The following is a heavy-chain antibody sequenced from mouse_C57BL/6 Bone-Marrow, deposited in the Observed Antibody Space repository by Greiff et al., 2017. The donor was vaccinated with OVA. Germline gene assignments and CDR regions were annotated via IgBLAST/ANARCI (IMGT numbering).Heavy chain of an antibody. D-gene: IGHD4-1*01. Sequence: QVHVKQSGAELARPGASVKLSCKASGYTFTSYGISWVKQRTGQGLEWIGEIYPRSGNTYYTEKFKGKATLTADKSSSTAYMELRSLTSEDSAVYFCARANCHRDWYFDVWGTGTTVTVSS. CDR2: IYPRSGNT. CDR1: GYTFTSYG. V-gene: IGHV1-81*01. CDR3: ARANCHRDWYFDV. J-gene: IGHJ1*03.